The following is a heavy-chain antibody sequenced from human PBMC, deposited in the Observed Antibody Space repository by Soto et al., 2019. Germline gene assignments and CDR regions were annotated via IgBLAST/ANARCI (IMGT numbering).Heavy chain of an antibody. CDR3: ARDLGPTYYYGSGTPNWFDP. Sequence: SVKVSCKASGGTFSSYAISWVRQAPGQGLEWMGGIIPIFGTANYAQKFQGRVTITADESTSTAYMELSSLRSEDTAVYYCARDLGPTYYYGSGTPNWFDPWGQGTLVTVSS. CDR1: GGTFSSYA. J-gene: IGHJ5*02. V-gene: IGHV1-69*13. CDR2: IIPIFGTA. D-gene: IGHD3-10*01.